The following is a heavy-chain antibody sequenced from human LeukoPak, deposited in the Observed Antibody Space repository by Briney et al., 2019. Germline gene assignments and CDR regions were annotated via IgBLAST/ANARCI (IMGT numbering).Heavy chain of an antibody. V-gene: IGHV4-4*07. CDR1: GGSISSYY. J-gene: IGHJ5*02. CDR2: IYTSGST. D-gene: IGHD3-22*01. Sequence: SKTLSLTCTVSGGSISSYYWSWIRQPAGKGLEWIGRIYTSGSTNYNPSLKSRVTMSVDTSKKQFSLKLSSVTAADTAVYYCARDPFYDSSLYNWFDPWGQGTLVTVSS. CDR3: ARDPFYDSSLYNWFDP.